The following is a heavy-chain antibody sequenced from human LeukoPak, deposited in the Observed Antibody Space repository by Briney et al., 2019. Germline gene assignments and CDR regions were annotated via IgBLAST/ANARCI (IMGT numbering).Heavy chain of an antibody. CDR2: IYTSGST. V-gene: IGHV4-61*02. Sequence: SQTLSLTCTVSGGSISSGSYYWSWIRQPAGKGLEWIGRIYTSGSTNYNPSLKSRVTISVDTSKNQFSLKLSSVTAADTAVYYCASSPVAGTLGFDYRGQGTLVTVSS. CDR3: ASSPVAGTLGFDY. D-gene: IGHD6-19*01. CDR1: GGSISSGSYY. J-gene: IGHJ4*02.